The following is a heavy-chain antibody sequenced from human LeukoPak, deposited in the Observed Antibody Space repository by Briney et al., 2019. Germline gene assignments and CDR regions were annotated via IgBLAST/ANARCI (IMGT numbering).Heavy chain of an antibody. CDR1: GYTFTGYY. J-gene: IGHJ3*02. D-gene: IGHD2-2*01. CDR3: ARAGRYCSSTSCLQGAFDI. CDR2: INPKSGGT. Sequence: ASVKVSCKASGYTFTGYYMHWVRQAPGQGLEWMGWINPKSGGTNYAQKLQGRVTMTRDTSISTAYMELSRLRSDDTAVYYCARAGRYCSSTSCLQGAFDIWGQGTMVTVSS. V-gene: IGHV1-2*02.